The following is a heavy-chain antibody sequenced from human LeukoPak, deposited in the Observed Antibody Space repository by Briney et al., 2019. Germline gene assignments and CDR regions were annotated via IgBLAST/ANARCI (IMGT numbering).Heavy chain of an antibody. J-gene: IGHJ3*02. CDR3: ARDPGSYYDILTGYGAFDI. D-gene: IGHD3-9*01. CDR2: ISSSSSYI. V-gene: IGHV3-21*01. CDR1: GFTFSSYS. Sequence: GGSLRLSCAASGFTFSSYSMNWVRQAPGKGLEWVSSISSSSSYIYYADSVKGRFTISRDNAKNSLYLQMNSLRAEDTAVYYCARDPGSYYDILTGYGAFDIWGQRTMVTVSS.